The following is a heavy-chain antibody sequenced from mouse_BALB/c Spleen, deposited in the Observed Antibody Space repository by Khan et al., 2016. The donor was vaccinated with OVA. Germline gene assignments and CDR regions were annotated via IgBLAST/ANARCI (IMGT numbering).Heavy chain of an antibody. Sequence: QVQLQQSGPELVRPGVSVKISCKGSGYTFTDYSMHWVKQSHAKSLEWIGVISTDSVNTNYTQKFKGQATLTVDKSSSTAYMELARMTSEDSAIYYCAIRDYFNYWGQGTTLTVSS. CDR1: GYTFTDYS. CDR3: AIRDYFNY. CDR2: ISTDSVNT. V-gene: IGHV1S137*01. J-gene: IGHJ2*01.